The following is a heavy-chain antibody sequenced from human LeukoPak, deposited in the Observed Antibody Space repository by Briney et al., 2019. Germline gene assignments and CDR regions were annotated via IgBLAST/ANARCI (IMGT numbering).Heavy chain of an antibody. J-gene: IGHJ6*03. CDR3: AKMGKTENHYGSGRFSYYYYMDV. CDR1: GFTFSSYE. V-gene: IGHV3-48*03. D-gene: IGHD3-10*01. CDR2: ISSSGSTI. Sequence: PGGSLRLSCAASGFTFSSYEMNWVRRAPGKGLEWVSYISSSGSTIYYADSVKGRFTISRDNAKNSLYLQMNSLRAEDTAVYYCAKMGKTENHYGSGRFSYYYYMDVWGKGTTVTISS.